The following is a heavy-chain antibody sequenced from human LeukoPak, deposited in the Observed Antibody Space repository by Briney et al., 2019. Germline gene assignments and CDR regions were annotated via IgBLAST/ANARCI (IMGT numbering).Heavy chain of an antibody. D-gene: IGHD5-24*01. V-gene: IGHV3-48*02. CDR3: VRIRDYYFDN. Sequence: GGSLRLSCAASGFNFNGYSMNWVRQAPGKGPEWVSYIFRSGSSIDYADSVKGRFTVSRDNAKNSLYLQMNSLRDEDTAVYFCVRIRDYYFDNWGQGTLVTVSS. J-gene: IGHJ4*02. CDR1: GFNFNGYS. CDR2: IFRSGSSI.